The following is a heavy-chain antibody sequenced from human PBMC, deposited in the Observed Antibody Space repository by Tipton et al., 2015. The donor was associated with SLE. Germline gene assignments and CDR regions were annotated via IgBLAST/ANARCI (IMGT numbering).Heavy chain of an antibody. Sequence: TLSLTCTVSGDSISSYYWSWIRQPPGKGLEWIGYIFYSGSTNYKSSLKSRVTISVDTSKNQFSLKPSSVTAADTAVYYCARGRQKGSLYYGMDVWGQGTTVTVSS. CDR2: IFYSGST. V-gene: IGHV4-59*01. J-gene: IGHJ6*02. CDR1: GDSISSYY. CDR3: ARGRQKGSLYYGMDV.